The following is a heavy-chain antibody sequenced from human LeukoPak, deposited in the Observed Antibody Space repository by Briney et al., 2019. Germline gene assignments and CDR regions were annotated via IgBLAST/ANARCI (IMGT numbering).Heavy chain of an antibody. J-gene: IGHJ4*02. CDR1: GFASSNYA. Sequence: AGGSLRLSCAAPGFASSNYAMSWVRQAPGKGLEWVSEINGSGDSTYYADSVKGRFTISRDNSKDTLYLQMNSLRAEDKAVYFCAKDTGYARGEGEFDYWGQGTLVIVSS. V-gene: IGHV3-23*01. CDR3: AKDTGYARGEGEFDY. CDR2: INGSGDST. D-gene: IGHD3-16*01.